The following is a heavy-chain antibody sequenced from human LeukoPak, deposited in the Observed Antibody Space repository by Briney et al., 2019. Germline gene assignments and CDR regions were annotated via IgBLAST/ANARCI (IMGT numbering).Heavy chain of an antibody. CDR2: IKQDGSEK. Sequence: PGGSLRLSCVASGFTFSGYAMSWVRQAPGKGLEWVANIKQDGSEKYYVDSVKGRFTISRDNAKNSLYLQMNSLRAEDTAVYYCARARYCSGGSCYSGYDYWGQGTLVTVSS. V-gene: IGHV3-7*01. D-gene: IGHD2-15*01. CDR1: GFTFSGYA. J-gene: IGHJ4*02. CDR3: ARARYCSGGSCYSGYDY.